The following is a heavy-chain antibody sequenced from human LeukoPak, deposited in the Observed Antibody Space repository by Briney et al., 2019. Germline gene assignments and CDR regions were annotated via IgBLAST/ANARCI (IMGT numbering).Heavy chain of an antibody. V-gene: IGHV4-30-4*01. CDR3: ARDRTGPLSYYYGIDP. CDR2: IYYSGST. D-gene: IGHD3-10*01. Sequence: SQTLSLTCTVSGGSISSGDYYWSWIRQPPGTGLEWIGYIYYSGSTNYNPSLKSRVTISVDTSKNQFSLKLSSVTAADTAVYYCARDRTGPLSYYYGIDPWGQGTLVTVSS. CDR1: GGSISSGDYY. J-gene: IGHJ5*02.